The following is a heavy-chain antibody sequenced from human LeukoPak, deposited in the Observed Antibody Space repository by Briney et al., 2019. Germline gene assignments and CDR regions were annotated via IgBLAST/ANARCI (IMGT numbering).Heavy chain of an antibody. J-gene: IGHJ6*03. CDR2: IYTSGST. Sequence: SETLSLTCTVSGGSISSGSYYWSWIRQPAGKGLEWIGRIYTSGSTNYNPSLKSRVTTSVDTSKNQFSLKLSSVTAADTAVYYCARTIPYSSSWYRYYYYMDVWGKGTTVTVSS. D-gene: IGHD6-13*01. CDR1: GGSISSGSYY. V-gene: IGHV4-61*02. CDR3: ARTIPYSSSWYRYYYYMDV.